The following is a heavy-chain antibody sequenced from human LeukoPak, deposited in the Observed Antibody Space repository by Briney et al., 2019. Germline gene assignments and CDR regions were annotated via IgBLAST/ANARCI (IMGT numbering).Heavy chain of an antibody. CDR3: ATKQWLAPPPDS. J-gene: IGHJ4*02. CDR2: INTDGTAT. Sequence: RPGGSLRLSCAASGFTFSKYWMLWVRQAPGKGLESVSRINTDGTATTYADSGKGRFTVSRDNADNTMFLQMNSVRDEDTAVHYCATKQWLAPPPDSWGQGTPVTVSS. V-gene: IGHV3-74*01. CDR1: GFTFSKYW. D-gene: IGHD6-19*01.